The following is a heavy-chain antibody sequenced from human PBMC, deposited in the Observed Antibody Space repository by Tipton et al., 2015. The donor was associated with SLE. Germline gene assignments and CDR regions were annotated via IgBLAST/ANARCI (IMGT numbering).Heavy chain of an antibody. CDR3: AIGRSYDYDSSGYSVSFDC. V-gene: IGHV4-34*01. D-gene: IGHD3-22*01. Sequence: TLSLTCAVYGGSFSGYYWSWIRQPPEKGLEWIGEINHSGSTNYNPSLKSRVTISVDTSKNQFSLKLSSVTAADTAVYYCAIGRSYDYDSSGYSVSFDCWGHGSLVTVPS. CDR2: INHSGST. J-gene: IGHJ4*01. CDR1: GGSFSGYY.